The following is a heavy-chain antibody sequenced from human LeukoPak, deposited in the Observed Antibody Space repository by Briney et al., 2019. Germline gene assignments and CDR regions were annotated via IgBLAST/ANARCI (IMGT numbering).Heavy chain of an antibody. J-gene: IGHJ6*03. CDR3: ARGEEDCSGGSCYLGYYYYYMDV. CDR1: GGTFSSYA. CDR2: IIPIFGTA. Sequence: ASVKVSCKASGGTFSSYAISWVRQAPGQGLEWMGGIIPIFGTANYAQKFQGRVTITADKSTSTAYMELSSLRSEDTAVYYCARGEEDCSGGSCYLGYYYYYMDVWGKGTTVTVSS. D-gene: IGHD2-15*01. V-gene: IGHV1-69*06.